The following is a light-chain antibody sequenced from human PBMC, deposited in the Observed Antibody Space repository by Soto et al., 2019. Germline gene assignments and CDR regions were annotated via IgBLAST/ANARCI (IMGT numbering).Light chain of an antibody. CDR2: DAS. Sequence: DIQMTQSPSSLSASVGDRVTITCQASRDISVYLNWYQQKPGKPPKLLVYDASNLQTGVPSRFSGSGSGTHFTFTISSLQPEDIATYYCQQYHNLPPYTFGQGTKLEIK. CDR1: RDISVY. J-gene: IGKJ2*01. CDR3: QQYHNLPPYT. V-gene: IGKV1-33*01.